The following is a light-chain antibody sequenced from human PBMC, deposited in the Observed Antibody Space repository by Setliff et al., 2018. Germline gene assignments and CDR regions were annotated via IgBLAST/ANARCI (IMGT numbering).Light chain of an antibody. Sequence: QSVLTQPASVSGSPGQSTTISCTGSTSDIGAYNYVAXYQQHPGXAPKLMIXXXSVRPSGVSSRFSGSKSGNTASLTISGLQAEDEADYYCSSYSSRTTLDVFGTGTKGTVL. V-gene: IGLV2-14*03. J-gene: IGLJ1*01. CDR3: SSYSSRTTLDV. CDR1: TSDIGAYNY. CDR2: XXS.